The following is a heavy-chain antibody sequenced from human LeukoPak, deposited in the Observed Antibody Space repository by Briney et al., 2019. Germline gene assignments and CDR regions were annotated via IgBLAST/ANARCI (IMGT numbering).Heavy chain of an antibody. V-gene: IGHV1-2*02. J-gene: IGHJ4*02. CDR3: AGSYSSSWDRPPHY. Sequence: GASVKVSCKASGYTFTGYYMHWVRQAPGQGLEWMGWINPNSGGTNYAQKFQGRVTTTRDTSISTAYMELSRLTSDDTAVYYCAGSYSSSWDRPPHYWGQGTLVTVSS. CDR1: GYTFTGYY. D-gene: IGHD6-13*01. CDR2: INPNSGGT.